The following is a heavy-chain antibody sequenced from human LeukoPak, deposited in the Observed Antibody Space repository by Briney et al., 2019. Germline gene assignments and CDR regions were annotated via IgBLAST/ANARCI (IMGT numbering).Heavy chain of an antibody. V-gene: IGHV3-66*01. CDR1: GLTISSNY. Sequence: GGSLRLSCVVSGLTISSNYMSWVRQAPGKGLEWVSVIYSGGTTNYADSVKGRFLVYRDNSKNTLYLQMNSLRAEDTAVYYCASKLTTGYWGQGTLVTVSS. D-gene: IGHD4-17*01. CDR2: IYSGGTT. CDR3: ASKLTTGY. J-gene: IGHJ4*02.